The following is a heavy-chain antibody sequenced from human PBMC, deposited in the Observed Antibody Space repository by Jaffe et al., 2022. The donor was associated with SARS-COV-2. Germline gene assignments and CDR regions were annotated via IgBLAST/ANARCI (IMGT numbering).Heavy chain of an antibody. J-gene: IGHJ4*02. CDR3: ARDKGSDGGYGIDY. CDR1: GFTFSSYS. Sequence: EVQLVESGGGLVKPGGSLRLSCAASGFTFSSYSMNWVRQAPGKGLEWVSSISSSSSYIYYADSVKGRFTISRDNAKNSLYLQMNSLRAEDTAVYYCARDKGSDGGYGIDYWGQGTLVTVSS. D-gene: IGHD5-12*01. V-gene: IGHV3-21*01. CDR2: ISSSSSYI.